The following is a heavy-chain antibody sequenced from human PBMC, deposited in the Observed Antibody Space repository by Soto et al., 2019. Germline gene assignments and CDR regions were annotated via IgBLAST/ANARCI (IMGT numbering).Heavy chain of an antibody. CDR2: MNPNSGNT. V-gene: IGHV1-8*01. Sequence: ASVKVSCKASGYTFTSYDINWVRQATGQGLEWMGWMNPNSGNTGYAQKFQGRVTMTRNTSISTAYMELSSLRSEDTAVYYCARGVAVLGLVSDFWSGYYRHPPDYWGQGTLVTVSS. D-gene: IGHD3-3*01. J-gene: IGHJ4*02. CDR1: GYTFTSYD. CDR3: ARGVAVLGLVSDFWSGYYRHPPDY.